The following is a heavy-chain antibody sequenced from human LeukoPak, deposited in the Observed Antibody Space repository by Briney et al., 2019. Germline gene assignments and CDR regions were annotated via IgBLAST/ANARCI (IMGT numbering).Heavy chain of an antibody. CDR2: ISSSGSTI. CDR1: GFTFSSYE. J-gene: IGHJ3*02. CDR3: ASYIPIVVVTAIRQSAFDI. Sequence: PRGSLRLSCAASGFTFSSYEMNWVRQAPGKGLEWVSYISSSGSTIYCADSVKGRFTISRDNAKNSLYLQMNSLRAEDTAVYYCASYIPIVVVTAIRQSAFDIWGQGTMVTVSS. D-gene: IGHD2-21*02. V-gene: IGHV3-48*03.